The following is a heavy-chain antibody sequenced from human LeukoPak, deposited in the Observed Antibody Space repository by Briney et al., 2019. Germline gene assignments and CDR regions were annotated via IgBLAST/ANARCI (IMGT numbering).Heavy chain of an antibody. D-gene: IGHD6-19*01. J-gene: IGHJ5*02. CDR1: GFIFSSYA. CDR3: AKAPLSIAVAGTRWFDP. CDR2: ISGSGGST. V-gene: IGHV3-23*01. Sequence: GGSLRLSCAASGFIFSSYAMSWVRQAPGKGLEWVSAISGSGGSTYYADSVKGRFTISRDNSKNTLYLQMNSLRAEDTAVYYCAKAPLSIAVAGTRWFDPWGQGTLVTVSS.